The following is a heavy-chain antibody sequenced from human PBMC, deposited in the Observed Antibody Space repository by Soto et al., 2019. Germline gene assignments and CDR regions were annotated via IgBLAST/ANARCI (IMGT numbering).Heavy chain of an antibody. CDR2: IYWNDDK. D-gene: IGHD2-21*01. CDR3: THRHGQLLGSGEEFDY. V-gene: IGHV2-5*01. J-gene: IGHJ4*02. CDR1: GFSLKTSVVG. Sequence: SGPTLVNPTQTLTVTCTFSGFSLKTSVVGVGWVRHPPGKALEWLALIYWNDDKRYSPSLKNRITITKDTSKNQVVLTMTNVDPVDTGTYYCTHRHGQLLGSGEEFDYWGQGTLVTVSS.